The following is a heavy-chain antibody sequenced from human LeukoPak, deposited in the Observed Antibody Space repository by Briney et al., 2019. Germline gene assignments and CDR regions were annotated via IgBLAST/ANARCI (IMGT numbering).Heavy chain of an antibody. V-gene: IGHV4-4*07. D-gene: IGHD3-22*01. CDR1: GGSISSHY. Sequence: SETLSLTCTVSGGSISSHYWSWIRQPAGKGLERIGRIYTSAGTNYNPSLRSRVTMSGDTSKKQFSLKLSSVTAADTAVYYCARDKGSNDSSDYYLDAFDIWGQGTMVTVSS. J-gene: IGHJ3*02. CDR3: ARDKGSNDSSDYYLDAFDI. CDR2: IYTSAGT.